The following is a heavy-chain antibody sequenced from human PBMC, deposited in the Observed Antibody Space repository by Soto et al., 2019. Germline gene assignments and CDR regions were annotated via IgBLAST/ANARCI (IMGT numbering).Heavy chain of an antibody. J-gene: IGHJ6*03. CDR3: TTVHQYSLERRWNNYYYYMDV. Sequence: EVQLVESGGGLVKPGGSLRLSCAASGFTFSNAWMSWVRQAPGKGLEWVGRIKSKTDGGTTDYAAPVKGRFTISRDDSKNTLYLQMNSLKTEDTAVYYCTTVHQYSLERRWNNYYYYMDVWGKGTTVTVSS. V-gene: IGHV3-15*01. D-gene: IGHD1-1*01. CDR2: IKSKTDGGTT. CDR1: GFTFSNAW.